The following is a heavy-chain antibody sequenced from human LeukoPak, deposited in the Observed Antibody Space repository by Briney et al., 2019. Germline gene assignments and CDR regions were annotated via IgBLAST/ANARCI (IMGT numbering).Heavy chain of an antibody. V-gene: IGHV1-2*02. Sequence: ASVKVSCKASGYAFTGYSIHWVRQAPGQGLEWMGWINPNSGGTNFAQNFQGRVTMTRDTSISTAYMELSRLTSDDTAVYYCARAPLGLPFDYWGQGSLVTVS. CDR3: ARAPLGLPFDY. CDR2: INPNSGGT. CDR1: GYAFTGYS. J-gene: IGHJ4*02.